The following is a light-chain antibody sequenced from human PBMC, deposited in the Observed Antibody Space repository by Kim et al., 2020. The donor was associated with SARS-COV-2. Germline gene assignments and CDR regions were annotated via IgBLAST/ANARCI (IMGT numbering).Light chain of an antibody. Sequence: GQSVTISCTGTSSDVGRYNYVSWYQQSPGKAPKLMIYDVKKRPSGVPDRFSGSKSGNMASLTVSGLQAEDEADYYCSSYAGSNNVLFGGGTQLTVL. CDR3: SSYAGSNNVL. V-gene: IGLV2-8*01. J-gene: IGLJ2*01. CDR2: DVK. CDR1: SSDVGRYNY.